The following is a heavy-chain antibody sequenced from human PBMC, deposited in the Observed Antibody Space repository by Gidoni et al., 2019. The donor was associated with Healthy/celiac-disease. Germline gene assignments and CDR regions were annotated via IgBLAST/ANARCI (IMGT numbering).Heavy chain of an antibody. CDR3: AAGYSSSWYHLHYYGMDV. D-gene: IGHD6-13*01. J-gene: IGHJ6*02. CDR1: GGSISSSSYY. CDR2: IYYSGST. V-gene: IGHV4-39*01. Sequence: QLQLQESGPGLVKPSETLSLTCTVSGGSISSSSYYWGWIRQPPGKGLEGIGSIYYSGSTYYNPSLKSRVTISVDTSNNQFSLKLSSVTAADTAVYYCAAGYSSSWYHLHYYGMDVWGQGTTVTVSS.